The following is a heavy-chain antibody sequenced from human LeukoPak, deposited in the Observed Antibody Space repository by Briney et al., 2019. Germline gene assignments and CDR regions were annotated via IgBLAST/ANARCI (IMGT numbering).Heavy chain of an antibody. D-gene: IGHD3-3*01. V-gene: IGHV1-8*01. CDR2: MNPNSGNT. Sequence: ASVKVSCKASGYTFTSYDINWVRQATGQGLEWMGWMNPNSGNTGCAQKFQGRVTMTRNTSISTAYMELSSLRSEDTAVYYCARGKNNWRPFDYWGQGTLVTVSS. CDR1: GYTFTSYD. J-gene: IGHJ4*02. CDR3: ARGKNNWRPFDY.